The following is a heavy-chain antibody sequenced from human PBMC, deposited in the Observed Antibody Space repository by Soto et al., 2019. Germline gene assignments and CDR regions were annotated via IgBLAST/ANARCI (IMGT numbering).Heavy chain of an antibody. J-gene: IGHJ4*02. D-gene: IGHD2-15*01. CDR3: AGSGGSFFALIDY. V-gene: IGHV4-59*01. CDR1: GGSISSYY. CDR2: IYYSGST. Sequence: SETLSLTCTVSGGSISSYYWSWIRQPPGKRLEWIGYIYYSGSTNYNPSLKSRVTISVDTSKNQFSLKLSSVTAADTAVYYCAGSGGSFFALIDYWGQGTLVTVSS.